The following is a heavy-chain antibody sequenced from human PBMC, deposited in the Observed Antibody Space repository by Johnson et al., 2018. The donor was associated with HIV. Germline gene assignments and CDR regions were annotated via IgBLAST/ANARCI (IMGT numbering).Heavy chain of an antibody. V-gene: IGHV3-73*02. Sequence: VQLVESGGDLVQPGGSVKLSCEGSGFTFSGSAMHWVRQSPGKGLEWVGHIGTKSDNYAAEYAASLKGRFIVSRDDSKNTAYLQMNSLKIEDTAVDYCARRTCGGCCPKGICPINAFDVWGPGSTVTVAS. D-gene: IGHD2-15*01. CDR2: IGTKSDNYAA. CDR3: ARRTCGGCCPKGICPINAFDV. CDR1: GFTFSGSA. J-gene: IGHJ3*01.